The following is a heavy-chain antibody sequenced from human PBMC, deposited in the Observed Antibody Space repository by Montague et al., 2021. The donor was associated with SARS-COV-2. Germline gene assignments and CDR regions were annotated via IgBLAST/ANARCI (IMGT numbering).Heavy chain of an antibody. CDR1: GGSFSGYY. V-gene: IGHV4-34*01. CDR3: ARWDPQTLTLIGLRGKSASDY. J-gene: IGHJ4*02. Sequence: SETLSLTCAAYGGSFSGYYWTWIRQSPGKGLEWIAEINHSGTTNXNFNPSLRSRVTISVDTSKSQFSLKLSSVTAADTGVYYCARWDPQTLTLIGLRGKSASDYWGQGTLVTVSS. D-gene: IGHD4-23*01. CDR2: INHSGTT.